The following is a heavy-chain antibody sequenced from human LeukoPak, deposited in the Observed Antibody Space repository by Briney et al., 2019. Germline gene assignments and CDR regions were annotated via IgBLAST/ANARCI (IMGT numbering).Heavy chain of an antibody. J-gene: IGHJ4*02. CDR1: GYTFTSYY. Sequence: ASVKVSCKASGYTFTSYYMHWVRQAPGQGLEWMGIINPSGGSTSYAQKFQGRDTMTRDMSTSTVYMELSSLRSEDTAVYYCARDTLDHYFDYWGQGTLVTVSS. CDR2: INPSGGST. D-gene: IGHD3/OR15-3a*01. CDR3: ARDTLDHYFDY. V-gene: IGHV1-46*01.